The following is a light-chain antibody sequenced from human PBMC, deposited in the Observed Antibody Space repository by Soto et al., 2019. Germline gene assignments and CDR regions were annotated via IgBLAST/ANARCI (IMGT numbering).Light chain of an antibody. CDR3: SSYTSSSTL. Sequence: QSVLTQPASVSGSPGQSITISCTGISSDVGSYNYVSWYQQHPGKAPKLMIYEVSDRPSGISSRFSGSKSGNTASLTISGLQTEDEADYYRSSYTSSSTLFGTGTKVTVL. CDR2: EVS. J-gene: IGLJ1*01. CDR1: SSDVGSYNY. V-gene: IGLV2-14*01.